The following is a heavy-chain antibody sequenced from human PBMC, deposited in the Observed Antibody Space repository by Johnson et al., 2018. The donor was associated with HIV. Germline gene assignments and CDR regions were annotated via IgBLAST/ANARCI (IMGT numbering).Heavy chain of an antibody. CDR1: GFTFSNYA. J-gene: IGHJ3*02. V-gene: IGHV3-30*01. D-gene: IGHD3-22*01. CDR2: ISYDGSYK. Sequence: VQLVESGGGLVQPGGSLRLSCAASGFTFSNYAMHWVRQAPGKGLEWVAVISYDGSYKYYADSVKGRFTISRDNSKNTLSLHMNSLRAEDTAVFYCARTPRPYYYDSSDGAFDIWGQGTMVTVSS. CDR3: ARTPRPYYYDSSDGAFDI.